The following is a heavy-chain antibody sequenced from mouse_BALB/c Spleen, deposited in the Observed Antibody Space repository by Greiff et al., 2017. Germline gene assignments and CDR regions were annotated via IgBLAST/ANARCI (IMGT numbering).Heavy chain of an antibody. CDR3: ARTYGNYVPMDY. CDR1: GFTFSSFG. J-gene: IGHJ4*01. D-gene: IGHD2-10*02. V-gene: IGHV5-17*02. Sequence: EVNVVESGGGLVQPGGSRKLSCAASGFTFSSFGMHWVRQAPEKGLEWVAYISSGSSTIYYADTVKGRFTISRDNPKNTLFLQMTSLRSEDTAMYYCARTYGNYVPMDYWGQGTSVTVSS. CDR2: ISSGSSTI.